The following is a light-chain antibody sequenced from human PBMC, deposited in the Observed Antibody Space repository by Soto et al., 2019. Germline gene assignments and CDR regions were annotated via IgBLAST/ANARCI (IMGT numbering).Light chain of an antibody. CDR3: ASYTGSITYV. CDR2: EVT. Sequence: QSALTQPASVSGSLGQSITISCTGTTSDVGGYNYVSWYQQHPGKAPILMIYEVTNRPSGVSNRFSGSKSGNTASLTISGLQVEEEAEYYCASYTGSITYVFGTGTKVTVL. V-gene: IGLV2-14*01. CDR1: TSDVGGYNY. J-gene: IGLJ1*01.